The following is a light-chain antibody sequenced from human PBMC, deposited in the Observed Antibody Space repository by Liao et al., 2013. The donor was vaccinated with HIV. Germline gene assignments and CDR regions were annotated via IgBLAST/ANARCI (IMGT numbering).Light chain of an antibody. CDR2: KDS. CDR3: QVWDSDSDHPSVV. CDR1: KLGDRY. Sequence: SYVVTQPPSVSVSPGQTATITCSGDKLGDRYTCWYQQKPGQSPVLVIYKDSKRPSGIPERFSGSNSGNTATLTISRVEAGDEADYYCQVWDSDSDHPSVVFGGGTELTVL. V-gene: IGLV3-1*01. J-gene: IGLJ2*01.